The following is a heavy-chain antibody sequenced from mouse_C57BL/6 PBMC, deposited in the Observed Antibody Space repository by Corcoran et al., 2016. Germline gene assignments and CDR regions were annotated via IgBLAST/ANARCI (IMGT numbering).Heavy chain of an antibody. Sequence: QVQLQQSGPELVKPGASVKISCKASGYSFTSYYIHWVKQRPGQGLEWIGWIYPGSGNTKYNEKFKGKATLTADTSSSTAYMQLSSLTSEDSAVYYCAREANNAMDYWGQGTSVTVSS. V-gene: IGHV1-66*01. CDR3: AREANNAMDY. CDR2: IYPGSGNT. J-gene: IGHJ4*01. CDR1: GYSFTSYY.